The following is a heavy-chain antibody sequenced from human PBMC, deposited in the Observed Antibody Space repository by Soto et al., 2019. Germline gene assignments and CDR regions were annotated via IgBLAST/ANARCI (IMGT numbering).Heavy chain of an antibody. Sequence: QVQLVESGGGVVQPGRSLRLSCAASGFTFSSYGMHWVRQAPGKGLEWVAVIWYDGSNKYYADSVKGRFTISRDNSKNTLYLQMNSLRAEDTAVYYCARERPTSGAFDIWGQGTMVTVSS. J-gene: IGHJ3*02. CDR2: IWYDGSNK. D-gene: IGHD3-10*01. CDR1: GFTFSSYG. V-gene: IGHV3-33*01. CDR3: ARERPTSGAFDI.